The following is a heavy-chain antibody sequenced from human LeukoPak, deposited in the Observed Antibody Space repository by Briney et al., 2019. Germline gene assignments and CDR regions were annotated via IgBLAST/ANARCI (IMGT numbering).Heavy chain of an antibody. J-gene: IGHJ4*02. CDR1: GFNLSNYN. CDR3: AKGAPSGWYYFDY. D-gene: IGHD6-19*01. V-gene: IGHV3-38-3*01. CDR2: ISGGST. Sequence: GSLRLSCAASGFNLSNYNMNWVRHAPGKGLEWVSSISGGSTYYADSRKGRFTISRDNSKNTLHLQMNSLRAEDTAVYYCAKGAPSGWYYFDYWGQGTLVTVSS.